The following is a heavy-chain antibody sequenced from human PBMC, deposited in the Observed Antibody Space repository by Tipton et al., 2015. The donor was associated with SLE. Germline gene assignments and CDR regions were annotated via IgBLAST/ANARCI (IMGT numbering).Heavy chain of an antibody. CDR2: IYYSGST. V-gene: IGHV4-59*12. D-gene: IGHD3-22*01. Sequence: TLSLTCTVSGGSISSYYWSWIRQPPGKGLEWIGYIYYSGSTNYNPSLKSRVTISVDTSKNQFSLKLSSVTAADTAVYYCAREPRGGYHDYWAREPWSLSPQ. CDR1: GGSISSYY. CDR3: AREPRGGYHDY. J-gene: IGHJ4*02.